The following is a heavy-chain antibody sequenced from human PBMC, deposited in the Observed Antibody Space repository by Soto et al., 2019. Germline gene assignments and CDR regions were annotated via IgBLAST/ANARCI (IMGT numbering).Heavy chain of an antibody. J-gene: IGHJ6*02. D-gene: IGHD3-3*01. CDR2: ISGRGGST. Sequence: GGSLRLSCGASGFTFSSYAMSWVRQAPGKGLEWVSAISGRGGSTYYADSVKGRFTISRDNSKNTLYLQMNSLRAEDTAVYYCAKDLSTNYDFWSGSSYYYGMDVWGQGTTVTVSS. CDR3: AKDLSTNYDFWSGSSYYYGMDV. CDR1: GFTFSSYA. V-gene: IGHV3-23*01.